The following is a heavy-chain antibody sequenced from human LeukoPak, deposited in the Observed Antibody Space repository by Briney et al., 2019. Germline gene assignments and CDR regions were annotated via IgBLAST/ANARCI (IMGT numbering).Heavy chain of an antibody. CDR1: GFTFSDFA. J-gene: IGHJ4*02. CDR2: ISGSGGST. CDR3: AKVFRAVAEGVDY. Sequence: GGSLRLSCTASGFTFSDFALSWVRQAPGKGLEWVSAISGSGGSTYYADSVKGRFTISRDNSKNTLYLQMNSLRAEDTAVYYCAKVFRAVAEGVDYWGQGTLVTVSS. V-gene: IGHV3-23*01. D-gene: IGHD6-19*01.